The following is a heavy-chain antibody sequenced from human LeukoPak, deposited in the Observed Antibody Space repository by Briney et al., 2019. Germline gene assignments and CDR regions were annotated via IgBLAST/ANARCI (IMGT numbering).Heavy chain of an antibody. D-gene: IGHD6-13*01. CDR2: INPSGGST. CDR3: ARGGGSSSWYGNYYYGMDV. CDR1: GYTFTNYY. Sequence: GASVKVSCKASGYTFTNYYMHWVRQAPGQGLEWMGTINPSGGSTTYAQKFQGRVTMTSDTSTSTVYMELRSLRSEDSAVYYCARGGGSSSWYGNYYYGMDVWGQGTTVTVSS. J-gene: IGHJ6*02. V-gene: IGHV1-46*01.